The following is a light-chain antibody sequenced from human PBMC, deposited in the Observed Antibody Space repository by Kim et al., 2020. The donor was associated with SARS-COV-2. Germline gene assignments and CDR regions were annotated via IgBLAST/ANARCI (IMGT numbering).Light chain of an antibody. CDR1: SSNVGGDNY. Sequence: QSALIQPGSVSGSPGQSITISCTGTSSNVGGDNYVSWYQQHPGKAPKLMIYDVGTRPSGVPDRFSGSKSGNTASLTISGLQTEDEADYYCSSYTTNNTGVFGGGTQLTVL. J-gene: IGLJ3*02. CDR3: SSYTTNNTGV. V-gene: IGLV2-14*03. CDR2: DVG.